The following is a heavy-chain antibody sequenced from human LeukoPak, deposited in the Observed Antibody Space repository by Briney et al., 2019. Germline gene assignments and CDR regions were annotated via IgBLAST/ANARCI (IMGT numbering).Heavy chain of an antibody. CDR3: ARFDHVWETHGMDAFDL. J-gene: IGHJ3*01. V-gene: IGHV4-38-2*01. CDR1: GYSISRGYS. D-gene: IGHD3-16*01. CDR2: MYHSEST. Sequence: SETLSLTCAVSGYSISRGYSWGWIRQPPGMGLEWIGNMYHSESTHYNPSLKSRVTISADTSKNQFSLRLTSVTAADTAVYYCARFDHVWETHGMDAFDLWGQGAMVTVSS.